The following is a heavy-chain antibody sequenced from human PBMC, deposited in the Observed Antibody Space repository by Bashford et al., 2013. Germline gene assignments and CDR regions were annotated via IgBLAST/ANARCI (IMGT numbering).Heavy chain of an antibody. CDR3: AELRWLEGVMSFDI. D-gene: IGHD4-17*01. J-gene: IGHJ3*02. Sequence: VRQAPGKGLEWVSAISGSGGSTYYADSVKGRFTISRDNSKNTLYLQMNSLRAEDTAVYYCAELRWLEGVMSFDIVGPRDNGHRLL. CDR2: ISGSGGST. V-gene: IGHV3-23*01.